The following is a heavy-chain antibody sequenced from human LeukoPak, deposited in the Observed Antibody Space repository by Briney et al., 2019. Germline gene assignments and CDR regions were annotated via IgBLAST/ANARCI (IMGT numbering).Heavy chain of an antibody. CDR2: ISSSSSYI. CDR3: ARDAYSSSWYPMDV. J-gene: IGHJ6*04. V-gene: IGHV3-21*01. CDR1: GFTFSSYS. Sequence: GGSLRLSCAASGFTFSSYSMNWVRQAPGKGLEWVSSISSSSSYIYYADSVKGRFTISRDNAKNLLYLQMNSLRAEDTAVYYCARDAYSSSWYPMDVWGKGTTVTVSS. D-gene: IGHD6-13*01.